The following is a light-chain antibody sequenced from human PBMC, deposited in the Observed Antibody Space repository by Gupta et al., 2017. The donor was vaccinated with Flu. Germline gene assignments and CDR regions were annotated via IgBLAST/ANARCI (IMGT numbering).Light chain of an antibody. CDR2: DAS. J-gene: IGKJ2*01. Sequence: DIQMTQSPPSLSASVVDKVTITCQASQDITHYLNWYQQKSGKAPKVVIYDASGLERGVPARLSGSGSGTHFILTISNLQPEDLATYYCQQYDDVPHTFGQGTKLEIK. CDR1: QDITHY. V-gene: IGKV1-33*01. CDR3: QQYDDVPHT.